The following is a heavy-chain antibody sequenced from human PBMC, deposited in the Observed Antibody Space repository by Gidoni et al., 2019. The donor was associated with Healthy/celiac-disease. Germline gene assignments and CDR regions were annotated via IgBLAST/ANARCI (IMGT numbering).Heavy chain of an antibody. Sequence: EVQLVESGGGLVQPGRSLRLSCAASGFTFDDYAMHWVRQAPGKGLEWVSGISWNSGSIGYADSVKGRFTISRDNAKNSLYLQMNSLRAEDMALYYCAKDRSVDSSSWPGTLDYWGQGTLVTVSS. CDR3: AKDRSVDSSSWPGTLDY. CDR1: GFTFDDYA. V-gene: IGHV3-9*03. J-gene: IGHJ4*02. CDR2: ISWNSGSI. D-gene: IGHD6-13*01.